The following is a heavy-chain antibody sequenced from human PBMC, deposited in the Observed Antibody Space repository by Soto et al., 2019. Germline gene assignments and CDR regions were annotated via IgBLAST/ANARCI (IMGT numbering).Heavy chain of an antibody. CDR2: ISTNSGHT. CDR3: AREEYRQVGD. J-gene: IGHJ1*01. Sequence: QVQLVQSGTEVKNPGASVKVSCKASGYTFTNYGITLVRQAPGQGLEGMGWISTNSGHTDYAQKFRDRVTMTTDRSTNTAYMELRSLRSDDTSVYYWAREEYRQVGDWGQGALVTDCS. CDR1: GYTFTNYG. D-gene: IGHD3-16*02. V-gene: IGHV1-18*04.